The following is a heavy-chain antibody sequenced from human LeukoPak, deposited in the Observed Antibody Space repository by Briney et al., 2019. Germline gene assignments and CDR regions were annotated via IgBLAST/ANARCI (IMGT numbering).Heavy chain of an antibody. CDR3: ARDWRQDNAFDL. Sequence: PGGSLRLSCAASEFTFSSHQMSWVRQAPGKGLEWVAKTTQDGSEKYYMDTVKGRFIISRDNGKNSLYLQMNSLRVEDTAVYYCARDWRQDNAFDLWGQGTVVTVSS. CDR1: EFTFSSHQ. D-gene: IGHD2-15*01. J-gene: IGHJ3*01. V-gene: IGHV3-7*01. CDR2: TTQDGSEK.